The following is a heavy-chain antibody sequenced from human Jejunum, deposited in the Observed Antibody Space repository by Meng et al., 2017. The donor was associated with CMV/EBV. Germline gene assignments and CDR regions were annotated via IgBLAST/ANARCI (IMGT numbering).Heavy chain of an antibody. CDR1: GLTFSCTS. CDR3: ATWLYGSSAGGMDV. J-gene: IGHJ6*02. CDR2: ISGRGDGI. D-gene: IGHD6-6*01. V-gene: IGHV3-21*06. Sequence: SGLTFSCTSMNWVRQAAGMGLEWVACISGRGDGIYYADSVKGRFTISRDNAKSSLYLQMNSLSAEDTAVYYCATWLYGSSAGGMDVWGQGTTVTVSS.